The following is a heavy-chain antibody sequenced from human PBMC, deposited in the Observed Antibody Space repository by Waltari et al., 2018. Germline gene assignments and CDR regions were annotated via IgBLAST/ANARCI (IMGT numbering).Heavy chain of an antibody. CDR2: IYYSGSP. J-gene: IGHJ4*02. CDR1: GGPISSSSYY. D-gene: IGHD3-22*01. Sequence: QLQLQESGPGLVKPAETLSLTCTVSGGPISSSSYYWGWIRQPPGTGLEWIGSIYYSGSPYYNPSLKSRVTLSVDTSKNQFSLKLSSVTAADTAVYYCARPPWLGYYDSSCYSLLYYFGDRGQGTLVTLSS. V-gene: IGHV4-39*01. CDR3: ARPPWLGYYDSSCYSLLYYFGD.